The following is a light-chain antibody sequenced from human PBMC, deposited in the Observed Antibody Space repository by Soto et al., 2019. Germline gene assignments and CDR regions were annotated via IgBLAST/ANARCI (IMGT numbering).Light chain of an antibody. J-gene: IGKJ2*01. CDR2: GVS. CDR3: QQYNNWPPW. CDR1: QSVSSN. Sequence: EIVMTQSPATLSVSPGERATLSCRASQSVSSNLAWYQQKPGQAPRLLIYGVSTRATGIPARFSGSGSGTEFTLTISSLQSEDFAVYYCQQYNNWPPWFGQGTKLEIK. V-gene: IGKV3-15*01.